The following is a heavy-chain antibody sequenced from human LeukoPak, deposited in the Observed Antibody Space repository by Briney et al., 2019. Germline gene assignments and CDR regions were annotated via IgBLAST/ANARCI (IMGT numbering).Heavy chain of an antibody. D-gene: IGHD6-19*01. CDR1: GGSISSSSYY. CDR2: IYYRGST. J-gene: IGHJ6*03. V-gene: IGHV4-39*07. Sequence: PSETLSLTCTVSGGSISSSSYYWGWVRQPPGKGLEWIGSIYYRGSTYYNPSLKSRVTISVDTSKNQFSLKLSSVTAADTAVYYCARVYSSGGYYYYYYMDVWGKGTTVTVSS. CDR3: ARVYSSGGYYYYYYMDV.